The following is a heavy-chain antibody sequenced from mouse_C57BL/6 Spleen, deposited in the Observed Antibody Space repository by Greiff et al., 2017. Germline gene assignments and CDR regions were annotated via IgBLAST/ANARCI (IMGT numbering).Heavy chain of an antibody. CDR1: GYTFTSYW. CDR3: ARPYYSNYFDY. D-gene: IGHD2-5*01. Sequence: QVQLQQPGAELVKPGASVKLSCKASGYTFTSYWMQWVKQRPGQGLEWIGEIDPSDSYTNYNQKFKGKATLTVDTSSSTAYMQLSSLTSEDSAVYYCARPYYSNYFDYWGQGTTLTVSS. J-gene: IGHJ2*01. V-gene: IGHV1-50*01. CDR2: IDPSDSYT.